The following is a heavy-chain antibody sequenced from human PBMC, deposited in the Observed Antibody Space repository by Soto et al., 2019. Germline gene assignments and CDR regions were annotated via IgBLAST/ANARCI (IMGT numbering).Heavy chain of an antibody. J-gene: IGHJ4*02. CDR3: AGGIAARPLGY. Sequence: SETLSLTCAVSGGSISSGGYSWSWIRQPPGKGLEWIGYIYHSGSTYYNPSLKSRVTISVDRSKNQFSLRLSSVTAADTAVYYCAGGIAARPLGYWGQGTLVTVSS. CDR1: GGSISSGGYS. D-gene: IGHD6-6*01. V-gene: IGHV4-30-2*01. CDR2: IYHSGST.